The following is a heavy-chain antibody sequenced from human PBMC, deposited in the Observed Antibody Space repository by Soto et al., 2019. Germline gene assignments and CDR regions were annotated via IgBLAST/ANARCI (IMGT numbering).Heavy chain of an antibody. CDR1: GFTFIIYA. Sequence: GESLKISCAASGFTFIIYAMHWVRQAPGKELEWVAVISYDGTNKYYADSVKGRFTISRDNSKNTLFLQMNSLRAEDTAVYYCARDRSSACCSYFDYWGQGTLVTVSS. J-gene: IGHJ4*02. D-gene: IGHD6-19*01. CDR2: ISYDGTNK. CDR3: ARDRSSACCSYFDY. V-gene: IGHV3-30-3*01.